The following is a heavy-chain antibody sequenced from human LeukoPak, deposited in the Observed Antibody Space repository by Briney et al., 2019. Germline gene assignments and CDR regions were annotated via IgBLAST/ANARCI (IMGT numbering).Heavy chain of an antibody. D-gene: IGHD6-6*01. CDR2: IYYSGST. V-gene: IGHV4-39*01. CDR3: ARQVPYSSSSVSAFDY. CDR1: GGSISSSSYY. Sequence: PSETLSLTCTVSGGSISSSSYYWGWIRQPPGKGLEWIGSIYYSGSTYYNPSLKSRVTISADTSKNQFSLKLSSVTAADTAVYYCARQVPYSSSSVSAFDYWGQGTLVTVSS. J-gene: IGHJ4*02.